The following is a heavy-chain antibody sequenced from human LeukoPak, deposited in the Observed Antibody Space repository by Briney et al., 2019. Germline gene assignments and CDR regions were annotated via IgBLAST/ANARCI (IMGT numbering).Heavy chain of an antibody. V-gene: IGHV3-53*01. CDR2: IYSGGST. CDR1: GFTFSRYW. CDR3: ARDYYGSGNYYMDV. J-gene: IGHJ6*03. D-gene: IGHD3-10*01. Sequence: PGGSLRLSCVASGFTFSRYWMSWVRQAPGKGLEWVSVIYSGGSTYYADSVKGRFTISRDNSKNTLFLQMNSLRAEDTAVYYCARDYYGSGNYYMDVWGKGTTVTVSS.